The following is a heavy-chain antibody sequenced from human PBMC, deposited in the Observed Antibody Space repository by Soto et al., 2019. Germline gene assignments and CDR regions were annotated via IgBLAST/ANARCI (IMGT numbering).Heavy chain of an antibody. CDR3: ARVPSIAARQFHYGMDV. J-gene: IGHJ6*02. D-gene: IGHD6-6*01. Sequence: QVQLQELGPGLVKPSQTLSLTCTVSGGSISSGGYYWSWIRQHPGKGLEWIGYIYYSGSTYYNPSLKSRVTISVDTSKNQFSLKLSSVTAADTAVYYCARVPSIAARQFHYGMDVWGQGTTVTVSS. CDR1: GGSISSGGYY. V-gene: IGHV4-31*03. CDR2: IYYSGST.